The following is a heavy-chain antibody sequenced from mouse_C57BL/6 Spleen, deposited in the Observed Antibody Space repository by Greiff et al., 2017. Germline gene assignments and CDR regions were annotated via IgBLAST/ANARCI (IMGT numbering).Heavy chain of an antibody. J-gene: IGHJ2*01. V-gene: IGHV1-15*01. CDR3: TRGWTSFDY. CDR1: GYTFTDYE. Sequence: VKLMESGAELVRPGASVTLSCKASGYTFTDYEMHWVKQTPVHGLEWIGAIDPETGGTAYNQKFKGKAILTADKSSSTAYMELRSLTSEDSAVYYCTRGWTSFDYWGQGTTLTVAS. D-gene: IGHD2-3*01. CDR2: IDPETGGT.